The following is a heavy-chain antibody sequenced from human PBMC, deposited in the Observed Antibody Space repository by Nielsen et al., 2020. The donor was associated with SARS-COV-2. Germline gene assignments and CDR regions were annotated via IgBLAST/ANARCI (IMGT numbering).Heavy chain of an antibody. CDR2: IIPIFGTA. CDR3: ARDQGLIAAAAGGWFDP. J-gene: IGHJ5*02. D-gene: IGHD6-13*01. V-gene: IGHV1-69*13. Sequence: SVKVSCKASGYTFTSYGISWVRQAPGQGLEWMGGIIPIFGTANYAQKFQGRVTITADESTSTAYMELSSPRSEDTAVYYCARDQGLIAAAAGGWFDPWGQGTLVTVSS. CDR1: GYTFTSYG.